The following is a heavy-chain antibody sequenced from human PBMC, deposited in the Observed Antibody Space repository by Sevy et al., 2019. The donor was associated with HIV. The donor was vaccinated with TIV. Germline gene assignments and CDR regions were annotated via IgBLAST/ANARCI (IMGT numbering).Heavy chain of an antibody. Sequence: GSLRLSCAASGFTFNFFSMHWVRQAPGKGLEWVATISFDGSNEHYADSVKGRFTISRDNSKNSLFLQMNSLGADDSAVYYCALERLSSAVAEYFHNWGQGTLVTVSS. CDR1: GFTFNFFS. CDR2: ISFDGSNE. CDR3: ALERLSSAVAEYFHN. D-gene: IGHD1-1*01. V-gene: IGHV3-30-3*01. J-gene: IGHJ1*01.